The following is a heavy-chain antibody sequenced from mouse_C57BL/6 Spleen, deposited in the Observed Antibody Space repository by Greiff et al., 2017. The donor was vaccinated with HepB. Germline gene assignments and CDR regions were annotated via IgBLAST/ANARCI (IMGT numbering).Heavy chain of an antibody. CDR3: ARRLAYDGVYYAMDY. CDR2: ILPGSGST. J-gene: IGHJ4*01. D-gene: IGHD6-5*01. V-gene: IGHV1-9*01. Sequence: VQLQQSGAELMKPGASVKLSCKATGYTFTGYWIEWVKQKPGHGLEWIGEILPGSGSTNYNEKFKGKATFTADTSSNTAYMQLSSLTTEDSAIYYWARRLAYDGVYYAMDYWGQGTSVTVSS. CDR1: GYTFTGYW.